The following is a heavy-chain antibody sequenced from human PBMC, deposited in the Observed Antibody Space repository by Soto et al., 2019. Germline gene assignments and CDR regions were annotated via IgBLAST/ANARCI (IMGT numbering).Heavy chain of an antibody. Sequence: QVQLVQSGAEVKKPGSSVKVSCKASGGTFSSYAISWVRQAPGQGLEWMGGIIPIFGTANYAQKFQGRVTITADKSTSTAYMELSSLRSEDTAVYYCARDPPVYSSGWYPRNYYYGMDVWGQGNTVTVSS. D-gene: IGHD6-19*01. CDR2: IIPIFGTA. CDR1: GGTFSSYA. CDR3: ARDPPVYSSGWYPRNYYYGMDV. J-gene: IGHJ6*02. V-gene: IGHV1-69*06.